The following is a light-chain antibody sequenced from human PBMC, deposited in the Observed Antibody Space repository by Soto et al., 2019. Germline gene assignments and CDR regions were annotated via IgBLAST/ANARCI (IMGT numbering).Light chain of an antibody. Sequence: EIVLTQSPGTLPLSPGERATLPCRASQSVSSSYLAWYQQRPGQAPRLLIYGASNRATGIPDRFSGSGSGTDFTLTISRLDPEDFAVYFCQQYGNSPLTLGGGTKVDIK. J-gene: IGKJ4*01. V-gene: IGKV3-20*01. CDR3: QQYGNSPLT. CDR1: QSVSSSY. CDR2: GAS.